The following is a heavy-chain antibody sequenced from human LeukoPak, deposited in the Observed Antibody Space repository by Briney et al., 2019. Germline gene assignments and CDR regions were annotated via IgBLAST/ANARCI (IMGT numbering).Heavy chain of an antibody. CDR3: GSVISTSCYLCRDDPGAFDY. CDR1: GGSISSSSYY. J-gene: IGHJ4*02. CDR2: IYYSGST. D-gene: IGHD2-2*01. Sequence: SETLSLTCTVSGGSISSSSYYWGWIRQPPGKGLEWIGSIYYSGSTYYNPSLKSRVTISVDTSKNQFSLKLSSVTAADTAVYYCGSVISTSCYLCRDDPGAFDYWGQGTLVTVSS. V-gene: IGHV4-39*01.